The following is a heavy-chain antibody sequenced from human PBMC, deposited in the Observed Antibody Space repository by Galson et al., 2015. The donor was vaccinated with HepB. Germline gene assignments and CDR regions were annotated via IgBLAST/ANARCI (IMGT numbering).Heavy chain of an antibody. D-gene: IGHD6-13*01. CDR3: ARDLSQQLVQYIDY. Sequence: SLRLSCAASGFTFSDFYMSWIRQAPGKGLEWVSYISSSGSTIYYADSVKGRFTISRDNAKNSLYLQMNSLRAEDTAVYYCARDLSQQLVQYIDYWGQGTLVTVSS. CDR1: GFTFSDFY. CDR2: ISSSGSTI. V-gene: IGHV3-11*01. J-gene: IGHJ4*02.